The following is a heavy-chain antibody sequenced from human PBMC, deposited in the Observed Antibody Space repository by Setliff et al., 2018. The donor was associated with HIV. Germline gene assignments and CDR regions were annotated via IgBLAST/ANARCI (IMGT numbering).Heavy chain of an antibody. V-gene: IGHV3-66*02. CDR3: AKSSFRFFEDLSDWYFDL. CDR1: GFSVSNYY. CDR2: IYSDGTT. Sequence: GGSLRLSCAASGFSVSNYYMAWVRQAPGKGLEWVSTIYSDGTTYHADSVKGRFTLSRDNSKNTVFLQMNNLRVEDTALYYCAKSSFRFFEDLSDWYFDLWGRGALVTVSS. D-gene: IGHD3-16*02. J-gene: IGHJ2*01.